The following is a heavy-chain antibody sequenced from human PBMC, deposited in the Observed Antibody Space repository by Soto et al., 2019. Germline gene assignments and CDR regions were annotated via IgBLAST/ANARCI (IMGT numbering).Heavy chain of an antibody. CDR1: GGTFSRHA. D-gene: IGHD3-22*01. CDR2: IIPIFGTA. J-gene: IGHJ4*02. Sequence: QVQLVQSGAEVRKPVSSVKVSCKASGGTFSRHAISWVRQAPGQGLEWMGGIIPIFGTANHAHKFQGRVTIIADEPTSTVYMELRSLRSEDMAMYYCARGWGYDSNDYYYAYWGQGTLVSVSS. V-gene: IGHV1-69*01. CDR3: ARGWGYDSNDYYYAY.